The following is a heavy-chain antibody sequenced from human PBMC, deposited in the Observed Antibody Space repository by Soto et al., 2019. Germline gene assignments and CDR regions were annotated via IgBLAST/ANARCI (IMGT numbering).Heavy chain of an antibody. CDR2: IGPEDGKT. CDR1: GYTLTELS. J-gene: IGHJ5*02. Sequence: QVQLVQSGAEVKKPGASVKVSCKASGYTLTELSIHWVRQAPGKGLEWMGGIGPEDGKTIYAQKFQGRVTMTEDTSTDTAYMELRSLRSEDTAVYYCAGLVSSSWGGSWFDHWGQGTLVTVSS. V-gene: IGHV1-24*01. CDR3: AGLVSSSWGGSWFDH. D-gene: IGHD6-13*01.